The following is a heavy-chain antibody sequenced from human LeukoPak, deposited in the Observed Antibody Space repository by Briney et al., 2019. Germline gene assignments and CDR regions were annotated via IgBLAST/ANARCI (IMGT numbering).Heavy chain of an antibody. V-gene: IGHV3-48*03. CDR3: AGPFGAANYYYYGMDV. J-gene: IGHJ6*04. CDR1: PFTFSSDE. CDR2: TSSSGSTI. D-gene: IGHD3-10*01. Sequence: GGSLRLSCAAPPFTFSSDERNWIRQAPGKGPKWTSYTSSSGSTIYYADSVKGRFTISRDNAKNSLYLQMNSLRAEDTAVYYCAGPFGAANYYYYGMDVWGKGTTVTVSS.